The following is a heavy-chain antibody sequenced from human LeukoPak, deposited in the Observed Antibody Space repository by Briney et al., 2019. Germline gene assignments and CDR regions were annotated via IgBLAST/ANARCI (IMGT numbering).Heavy chain of an antibody. CDR2: IIPILGIA. V-gene: IGHV1-69*04. CDR1: GGTFSSYA. CDR3: ARDPSGGDGYNTLFDY. J-gene: IGHJ4*02. D-gene: IGHD5-24*01. Sequence: ASVKVSCKASGGTFSSYAISWVRQAPGQGLEWMGRIIPILGIANYAQKFQGRVTINADKSTSTAYMELSSLRSEDTAVYYCARDPSGGDGYNTLFDYWGQGTLVTVSS.